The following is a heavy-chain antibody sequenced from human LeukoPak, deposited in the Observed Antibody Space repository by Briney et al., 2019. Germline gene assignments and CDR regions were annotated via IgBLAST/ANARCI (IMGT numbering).Heavy chain of an antibody. J-gene: IGHJ4*02. D-gene: IGHD3-22*01. CDR1: GFTFSSYA. CDR2: ISTDGGGT. CDR3: VKRVAGSRGYDY. Sequence: PGGSLRLSCAASGFTFSSYAMHWVRQAPGKGLEYVSAISTDGGGTYYADSVKGRFTISRDNSKDTLFLQMSSLRPEDTAVYYCVKRVAGSRGYDYWGQGTLVTVSS. V-gene: IGHV3-64D*06.